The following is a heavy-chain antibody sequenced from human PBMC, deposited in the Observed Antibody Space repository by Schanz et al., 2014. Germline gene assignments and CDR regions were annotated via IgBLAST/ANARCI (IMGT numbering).Heavy chain of an antibody. CDR1: RYTFNTYG. CDR2: INPSGGST. V-gene: IGHV1-46*02. Sequence: QGQLVQSGPEVKEPGASVKVSCEASRYTFNTYGLNWVRQAPGQGLEWMGMINPSGGSTTYAQKFQGRVTMTRDTSTSTVYMELSSLRSEDTAVYYCARDRLECGAECYSVEVFEIWGQGTLVIVSS. J-gene: IGHJ4*02. CDR3: ARDRLECGAECYSVEVFEI. D-gene: IGHD2-21*01.